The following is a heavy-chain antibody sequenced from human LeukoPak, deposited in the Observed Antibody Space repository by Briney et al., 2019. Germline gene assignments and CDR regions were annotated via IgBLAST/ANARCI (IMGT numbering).Heavy chain of an antibody. CDR2: IYPGDSDT. J-gene: IGHJ4*02. CDR3: ARLTRGQYCTTIRCDYFDY. D-gene: IGHD2-8*01. Sequence: GESLKISCKGSGYRFTNNWIAWVRQMPGKGLEWMGIIYPGDSDTRYSPSFQGQVTMSADKSISTAYLQWSSLKASDTAMYYCARLTRGQYCTTIRCDYFDYWGQGTVGTVSS. V-gene: IGHV5-51*01. CDR1: GYRFTNNW.